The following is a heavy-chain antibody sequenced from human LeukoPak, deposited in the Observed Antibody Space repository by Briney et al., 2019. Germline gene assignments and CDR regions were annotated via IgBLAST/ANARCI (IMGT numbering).Heavy chain of an antibody. CDR2: ISSSSSYI. V-gene: IGHV3-21*01. J-gene: IGHJ4*02. CDR1: GFTFSSYS. Sequence: KSGGSLRLSCAASGFTFSSYSMNSVRQAPGKGLEWVSSISSSSSYIYYADSVKGRFTISRDNAKNSLYLQMNSLRAEDTAVYYCARDFITGTTYRWGQGTLVTVSS. D-gene: IGHD1-20*01. CDR3: ARDFITGTTYR.